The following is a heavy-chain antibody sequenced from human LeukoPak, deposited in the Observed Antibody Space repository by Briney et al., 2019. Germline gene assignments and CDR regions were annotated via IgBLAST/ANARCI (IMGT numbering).Heavy chain of an antibody. CDR1: GYTFTSYY. Sequence: ASVKVSCKASGYTFTSYYMHWVRQAPGQGLEWMGIINPSGGSTSYAQRFQGRVTMTRDMSTSTVYMELSSLRSEDTAVYYCARVPDYYDSSGYSSTDDAFDIWGQGTMVTVPS. V-gene: IGHV1-46*01. J-gene: IGHJ3*02. CDR3: ARVPDYYDSSGYSSTDDAFDI. D-gene: IGHD3-22*01. CDR2: INPSGGST.